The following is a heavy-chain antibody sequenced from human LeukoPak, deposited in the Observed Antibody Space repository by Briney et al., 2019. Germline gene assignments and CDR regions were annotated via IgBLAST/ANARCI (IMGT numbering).Heavy chain of an antibody. Sequence: GASVKVSCKASGYTFTGYHMHWVRQAPGQGLEWMGRINPNSGGTNYAQKFQGRVTMTRDTSISTAYMELSRLRSDDTAVYYCARVMATIGSIFDYWGQGTLVTVSS. CDR3: ARVMATIGSIFDY. CDR1: GYTFTGYH. CDR2: INPNSGGT. J-gene: IGHJ4*02. D-gene: IGHD5-12*01. V-gene: IGHV1-2*06.